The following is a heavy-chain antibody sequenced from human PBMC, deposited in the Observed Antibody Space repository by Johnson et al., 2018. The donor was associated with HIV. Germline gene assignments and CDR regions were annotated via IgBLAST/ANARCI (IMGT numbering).Heavy chain of an antibody. Sequence: VQLVASGGGLVQPGRSLRLSCAASGFTFDDYAMHWVRQAPGKGLEWVSGISWNSGSIGYVVSVKCRFTISRDNAKNSLYLQMNSLSAEDTALYYCAKDSVPMVQTDAFDIWGQGTMVTVSS. CDR1: GFTFDDYA. D-gene: IGHD3-10*01. V-gene: IGHV3-9*01. CDR3: AKDSVPMVQTDAFDI. J-gene: IGHJ3*02. CDR2: ISWNSGSI.